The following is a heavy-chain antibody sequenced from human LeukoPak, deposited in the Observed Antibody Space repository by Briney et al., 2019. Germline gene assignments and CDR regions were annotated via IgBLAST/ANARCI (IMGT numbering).Heavy chain of an antibody. D-gene: IGHD2-2*01. Sequence: GGSLRLSCAASGFTFSSYTMSWVRQAPGKGLEWVSGVSGSGGNIHYADSVKGRFTISRGNSKNTLYLQMNSLRAEDTAVYYCAASLPNIVVVPATKGPFGYWGQGALVTVSS. CDR3: AASLPNIVVVPATKGPFGY. J-gene: IGHJ4*02. V-gene: IGHV3-23*01. CDR2: VSGSGGNI. CDR1: GFTFSSYT.